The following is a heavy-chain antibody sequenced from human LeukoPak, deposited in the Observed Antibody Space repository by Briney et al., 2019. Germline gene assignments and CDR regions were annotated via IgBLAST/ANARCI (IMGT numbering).Heavy chain of an antibody. CDR1: GFTFSSYA. J-gene: IGHJ4*02. CDR3: ARDSSGYLDY. Sequence: PGRSLRLSCAASGFTFSSYAMHWVRQAPGKGLEWVAAISYDGSNKYYADSVKGRFTISRDNSKNTLYLQMNSLRAEDTAVYYCARDSSGYLDYWGQGTLVTVSS. V-gene: IGHV3-30-3*01. CDR2: ISYDGSNK. D-gene: IGHD6-19*01.